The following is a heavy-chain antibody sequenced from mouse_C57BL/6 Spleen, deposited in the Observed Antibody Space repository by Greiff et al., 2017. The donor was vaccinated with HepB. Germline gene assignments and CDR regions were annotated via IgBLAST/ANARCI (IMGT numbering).Heavy chain of an antibody. CDR1: GYTFTSYW. V-gene: IGHV1-52*01. Sequence: QVQLQQPGAELVRPGSSVKLSCKASGYTFTSYWMHWVKQRPIQGLEWIGNIDPSDSETHYNQKFKDKATLTVDKSSSTAYMQLSSLTSEDSAVYYCARKGYYGSSYAFDYWGQGTTLTVSS. D-gene: IGHD1-1*01. CDR2: IDPSDSET. CDR3: ARKGYYGSSYAFDY. J-gene: IGHJ2*01.